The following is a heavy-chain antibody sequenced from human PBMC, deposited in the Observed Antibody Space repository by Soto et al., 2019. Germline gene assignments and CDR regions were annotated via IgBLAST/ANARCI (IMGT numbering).Heavy chain of an antibody. CDR3: AKDMVGSGWKAPYYYGMDV. CDR2: ISYDGSNK. J-gene: IGHJ6*02. CDR1: GFTFSSYG. Sequence: GGSLRLSCAASGFTFSSYGMHWVRQAPGKGLEWVAVISYDGSNKYYADSVKGRFTISRDNSKNTLYLQMNSLRAEDTAVYYCAKDMVGSGWKAPYYYGMDVWGQGTTVTVSS. V-gene: IGHV3-30*18. D-gene: IGHD6-19*01.